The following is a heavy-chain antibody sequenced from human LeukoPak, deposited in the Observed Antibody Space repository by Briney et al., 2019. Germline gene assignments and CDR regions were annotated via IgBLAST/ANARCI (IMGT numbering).Heavy chain of an antibody. CDR3: ARRLGLATITDWFDP. J-gene: IGHJ5*02. V-gene: IGHV5-51*01. D-gene: IGHD5-12*01. Sequence: GESLKISCQGSGYSFTSYWIGWVRQMPGKGLEWMGIIYPGDSDTRYSSSFEGQVTITADKSISTAYLQWSSRKASDAAMYYFARRLGLATITDWFDPWGQGTLVTVSS. CDR1: GYSFTSYW. CDR2: IYPGDSDT.